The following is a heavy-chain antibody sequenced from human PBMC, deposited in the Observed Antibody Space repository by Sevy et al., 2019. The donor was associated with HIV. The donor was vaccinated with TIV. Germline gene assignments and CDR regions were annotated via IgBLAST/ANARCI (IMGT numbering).Heavy chain of an antibody. Sequence: GGSLRLSCAASGFSLTTSDMHWVRQAPGKGLEWVAYVRNDGSNKYYADSVRDRFTISRDSPKNTLYLQMNSLRDEDTAIYYCARGRKTTEEWLEELACYYGLDVWGQGTTVTVSS. CDR2: VRNDGSNK. D-gene: IGHD2-8*01. J-gene: IGHJ6*02. CDR1: GFSLTTSD. CDR3: ARGRKTTEEWLEELACYYGLDV. V-gene: IGHV3-30*02.